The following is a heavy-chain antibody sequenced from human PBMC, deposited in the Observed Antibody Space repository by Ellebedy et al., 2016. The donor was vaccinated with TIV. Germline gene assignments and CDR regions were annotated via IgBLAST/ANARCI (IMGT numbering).Heavy chain of an antibody. CDR3: ATDGGWYRFED. V-gene: IGHV3-7*03. CDR1: GFTFRRYW. D-gene: IGHD6-19*01. J-gene: IGHJ4*02. CDR2: IKADGSEK. Sequence: GESLKISCAASGFTFRRYWMAWVRQAPGKGLEWVADIKADGSEKYYLTAVEGRFTIARDNAKNSLFLQMNSLRAGDTAVYYCATDGGWYRFEDWGQGTLVTVSS.